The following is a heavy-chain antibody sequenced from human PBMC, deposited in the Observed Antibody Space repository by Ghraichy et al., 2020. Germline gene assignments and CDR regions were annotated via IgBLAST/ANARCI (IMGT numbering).Heavy chain of an antibody. CDR1: GYTFTDFY. Sequence: ASVKVSCKASGYTFTDFYIHWVRQAPGQGLEWVGRINTSGGATSYTEKFEGRVTMTRDTSTSTAYMEVRSLTSDDAAVYYCARDAAAAGTPDSYFNSGLDVWGQGTAVTVSS. CDR2: INTSGGAT. CDR3: ARDAAAAGTPDSYFNSGLDV. J-gene: IGHJ6*02. D-gene: IGHD6-13*01. V-gene: IGHV1-2*06.